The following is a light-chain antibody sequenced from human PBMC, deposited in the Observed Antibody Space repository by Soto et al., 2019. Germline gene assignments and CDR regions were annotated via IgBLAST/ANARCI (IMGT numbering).Light chain of an antibody. CDR2: KIS. V-gene: IGKV2-24*01. J-gene: IGKJ2*01. CDR1: QSLVYTDGNTY. Sequence: DIVMTQTPLSSPVTLGQPASISCKSSQSLVYTDGNTYLSWLHQRPGQPPRLLIYKISNRLPGVSDRFSGSGAGTDFTLKISRVEAEDVGVYYCMQAPQLPFTFGQGTKLEIK. CDR3: MQAPQLPFT.